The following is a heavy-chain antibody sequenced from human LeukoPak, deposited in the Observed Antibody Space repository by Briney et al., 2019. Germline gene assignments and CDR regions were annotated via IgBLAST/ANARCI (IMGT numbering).Heavy chain of an antibody. CDR1: GFTFSSYS. CDR3: ARENYGDVNWFDP. D-gene: IGHD4-17*01. J-gene: IGHJ5*02. CDR2: ISSSSSYI. V-gene: IGHV3-21*01. Sequence: GGSLRLSCAASGFTFSSYSMNWVRQAPGKGLEWVSSISSSSSYIYYADSVKGRFTISRDNAKNSLYLQMNSLRAEDTAVYYCARENYGDVNWFDPWGQGTLVTVSS.